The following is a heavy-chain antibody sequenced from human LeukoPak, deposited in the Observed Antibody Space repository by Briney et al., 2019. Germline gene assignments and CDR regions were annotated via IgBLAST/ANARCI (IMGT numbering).Heavy chain of an antibody. CDR1: GFTFSRYS. V-gene: IGHV3-23*01. CDR3: ARSSGWWSLDY. CDR2: FDTGFGT. D-gene: IGHD6-19*01. J-gene: IGHJ4*02. Sequence: GGSLRLSCAAPGFTFSRYSMNWVRLAPGKGLEWVSAFDTGFGTYYPDSLKGRFTISRDNSKNTLFLQMNSLRAEDTAVYYCARSSGWWSLDYWGQGTLVTVSS.